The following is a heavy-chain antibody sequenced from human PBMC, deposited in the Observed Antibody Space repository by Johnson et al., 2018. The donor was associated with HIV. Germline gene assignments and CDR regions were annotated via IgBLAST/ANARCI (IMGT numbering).Heavy chain of an antibody. Sequence: VQLVESGGGLVQPGRSLRLSCAASGFTFDDYAMHWVRQAPGKGLEWVSGINWNGGSTGYADSVKGRFTISRDNAKNSLYLQMNSLRAEDTALYYCARGRYYYDSSGSDAFDIWGQGTMVTVSS. D-gene: IGHD3-22*01. J-gene: IGHJ3*02. V-gene: IGHV3-9*01. CDR1: GFTFDDYA. CDR3: ARGRYYYDSSGSDAFDI. CDR2: INWNGGST.